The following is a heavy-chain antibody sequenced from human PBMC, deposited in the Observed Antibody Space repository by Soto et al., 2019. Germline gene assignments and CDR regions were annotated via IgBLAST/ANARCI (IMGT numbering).Heavy chain of an antibody. CDR2: IYYSGST. CDR1: GGSISSSSYY. V-gene: IGHV4-39*01. J-gene: IGHJ6*02. CDR3: ARGSITIFGVVIIGYYYYGMDV. D-gene: IGHD3-3*01. Sequence: PSETLSLTCTVSGGSISSSSYYWGWIRQPPGKGLEWIGSIYYSGSTYYNPSLKSRVTISVDTSKNQFSLKLSSVTAADTAVYYCARGSITIFGVVIIGYYYYGMDVWGQGTTVTVSS.